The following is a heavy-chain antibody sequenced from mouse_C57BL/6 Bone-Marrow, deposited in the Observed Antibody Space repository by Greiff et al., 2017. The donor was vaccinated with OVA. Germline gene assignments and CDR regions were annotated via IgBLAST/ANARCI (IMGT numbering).Heavy chain of an antibody. J-gene: IGHJ2*01. CDR2: IDPETGGT. CDR3: TRRGLLDY. V-gene: IGHV1-15*01. Sequence: VQGVESGAELVRPGASVTLSCKASGYTFTDYEMHWVKQTPVHGLEWIGAIDPETGGTAYNQKFKGKAILTADKSSSTAYMELRSLTSEDSAVYYCTRRGLLDYWGQGTTLTVSS. D-gene: IGHD1-1*01. CDR1: GYTFTDYE.